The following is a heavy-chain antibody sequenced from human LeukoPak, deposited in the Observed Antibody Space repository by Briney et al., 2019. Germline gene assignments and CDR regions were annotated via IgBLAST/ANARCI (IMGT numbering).Heavy chain of an antibody. Sequence: GGSLRLSCAASGFTFSSYAMTWVRQAPGKGLEWVSSISGGGDSTDYADSVKGRFTISRDNSKNTLYLQMNSLRAEDTAVYYCAKDTGGWAGTYYFDYWGQGTLVTVSS. V-gene: IGHV3-23*01. CDR3: AKDTGGWAGTYYFDY. CDR1: GFTFSSYA. CDR2: ISGGGDST. D-gene: IGHD1-14*01. J-gene: IGHJ4*02.